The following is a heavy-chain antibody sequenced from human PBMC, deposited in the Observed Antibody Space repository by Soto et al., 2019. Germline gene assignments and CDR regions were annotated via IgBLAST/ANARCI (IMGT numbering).Heavy chain of an antibody. CDR1: GGSISSSSYY. CDR3: ARQLRFLEWGYGWFDP. J-gene: IGHJ5*02. D-gene: IGHD3-3*01. Sequence: SETLSLTCTVSGGSISSSSYYWGWIRQPPGKGLGWIGSIYYSGSTYYNPSLKSRVTISVDTSKNQFSLKLSSVTAADTAVYYCARQLRFLEWGYGWFDPWGQGTLVTVSS. CDR2: IYYSGST. V-gene: IGHV4-39*01.